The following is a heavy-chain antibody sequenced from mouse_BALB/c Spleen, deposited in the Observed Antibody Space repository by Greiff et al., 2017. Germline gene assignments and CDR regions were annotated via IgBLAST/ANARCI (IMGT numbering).Heavy chain of an antibody. CDR2: IFPGSGNT. CDR3: ACMITTTFPLDY. J-gene: IGHJ2*01. Sequence: QVQLKQSGPELVKPRASVKISCKASGYSFTSYYIHWVKQRPGQGLEWIGWIFPGSGNTKYNEKFKGKATLTADTSSSTAYMQLSSLTSEDSAVYICACMITTTFPLDYWGQGTTLTVSS. V-gene: IGHV1-66*01. D-gene: IGHD2-4*01. CDR1: GYSFTSYY.